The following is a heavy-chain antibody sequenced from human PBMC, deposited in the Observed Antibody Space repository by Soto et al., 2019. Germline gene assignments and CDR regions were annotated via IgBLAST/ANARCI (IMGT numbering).Heavy chain of an antibody. Sequence: SETMSLTCTVSGGSISSGGYYWSWIRQHPGKGLEWIGYIYYSGSTYYNPSLKSRVTISVDTSKNQFSLKLSSVTAADTAVYYCARQRISFQKPNYDVSPPEYFDYWGQGTLVTVSS. CDR2: IYYSGST. J-gene: IGHJ4*02. V-gene: IGHV4-31*03. D-gene: IGHD3-3*01. CDR1: GGSISSGGYY. CDR3: ARQRISFQKPNYDVSPPEYFDY.